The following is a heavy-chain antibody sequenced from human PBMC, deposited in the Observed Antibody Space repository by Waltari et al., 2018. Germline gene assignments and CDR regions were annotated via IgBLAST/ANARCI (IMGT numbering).Heavy chain of an antibody. CDR2: IIPIFGTA. J-gene: IGHJ3*02. D-gene: IGHD1-26*01. CDR3: ARGGEGAPRTNAFDI. CDR1: GGTFSSYA. V-gene: IGHV1-69*05. Sequence: QVQLVQSGAEVKKPGSSVKVSCKASGGTFSSYAISWVRQAPGQGLEWMGGIIPIFGTANYAQKFQGRVTITTDESTSTTDMELSSLRSEDTAVYYCARGGEGAPRTNAFDIWGQGTMVTVSS.